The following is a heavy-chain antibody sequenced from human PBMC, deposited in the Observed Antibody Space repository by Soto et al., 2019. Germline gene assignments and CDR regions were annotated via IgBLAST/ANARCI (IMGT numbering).Heavy chain of an antibody. V-gene: IGHV1-69*01. Sequence: QVQLVQSGAEVKKPGSSVKVSYKASGGTFSRYAFSWVRQAPGQGLEWMGGIVPIYGTRGFAQKFQGRLTITADEPTRTAYMELSSLRSEDTAVYYCARDLDYYGSGSHYYYGMGVWGQGTTVTVSS. CDR1: GGTFSRYA. J-gene: IGHJ6*02. CDR2: IVPIYGTR. D-gene: IGHD3-10*01. CDR3: ARDLDYYGSGSHYYYGMGV.